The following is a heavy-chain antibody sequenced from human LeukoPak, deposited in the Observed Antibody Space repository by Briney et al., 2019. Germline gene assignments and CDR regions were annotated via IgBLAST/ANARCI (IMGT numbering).Heavy chain of an antibody. CDR1: GYTFTGYY. V-gene: IGHV1-2*02. D-gene: IGHD3-9*01. J-gene: IGHJ3*02. CDR3: ARLPYFDAFET. Sequence: ASVKVSCKASGYTFTGYYMTWVRQAPGQGLEWMGWINPNSGVANYAQKFQGRVTMTRDTSISTAYMELSRRRSRNTAVYYCARLPYFDAFETSGQGKPFTVSS. CDR2: INPNSGVA.